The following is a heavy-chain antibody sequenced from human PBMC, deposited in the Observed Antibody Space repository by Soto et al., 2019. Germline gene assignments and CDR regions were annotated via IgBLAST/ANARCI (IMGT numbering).Heavy chain of an antibody. CDR2: VGYDGNNK. D-gene: IGHD6-19*01. CDR3: ARGQPSPVPGLAVAYGSS. J-gene: IGHJ5*02. CDR1: GFTFNTYG. V-gene: IGHV3-33*01. Sequence: GGSLRLSCAASGFTFNTYGMHWVRQAPGKGLEWVAVVGYDGNNKYYGDSVKGRFTISRDNSNNMLYLEMSSLRVEDTAVYYCARGQPSPVPGLAVAYGSSWGQGTLVTVSS.